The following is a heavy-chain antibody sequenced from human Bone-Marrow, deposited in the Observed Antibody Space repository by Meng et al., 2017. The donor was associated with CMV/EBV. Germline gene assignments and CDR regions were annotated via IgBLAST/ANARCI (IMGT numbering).Heavy chain of an antibody. V-gene: IGHV1-2*02. J-gene: IGHJ5*02. CDR2: INPNSGGT. D-gene: IGHD1-7*01. Sequence: ASVKVSCKASGYAFTGYYMHWVRQAPGQGLGWMGWINPNSGGTNYAQKFEGRVTMTRDTSISTAYMELSRLRTDDTAVYYCARGRSRDNWNFFDPWDQGTLVTVSS. CDR1: GYAFTGYY. CDR3: ARGRSRDNWNFFDP.